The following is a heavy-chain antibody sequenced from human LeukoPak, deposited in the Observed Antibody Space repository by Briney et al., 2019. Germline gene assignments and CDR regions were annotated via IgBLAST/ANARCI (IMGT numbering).Heavy chain of an antibody. J-gene: IGHJ4*02. V-gene: IGHV1-46*01. CDR3: ARDFRRDGYNYGLGY. Sequence: ASVKVSCKASGYTFTSYYMHWVRQAPGQGLEWMGIINPSGGSTSYAQKFQSRVTMTRDTSTSTVYMELSSLRSEDTAVYYCARDFRRDGYNYGLGYWGQGTLVTVSS. D-gene: IGHD5-24*01. CDR2: INPSGGST. CDR1: GYTFTSYY.